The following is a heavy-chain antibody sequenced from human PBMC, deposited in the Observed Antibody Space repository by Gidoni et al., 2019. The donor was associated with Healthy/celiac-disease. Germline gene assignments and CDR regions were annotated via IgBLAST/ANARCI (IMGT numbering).Heavy chain of an antibody. CDR3: AKGRDYYYDSSGYHAFDI. D-gene: IGHD3-22*01. CDR2: ISGSAGST. V-gene: IGHV3-23*01. Sequence: EVQLLESGGGLVQPGGSLRRSCVASGFIFRSYAMSWVRQAQGRGLGWVSAISGSAGSTNYADSVKGRFTISRDNSKNTLYLQMNSLRAEDTAVYVCAKGRDYYYDSSGYHAFDIWGQGTMVTVSS. CDR1: GFIFRSYA. J-gene: IGHJ3*02.